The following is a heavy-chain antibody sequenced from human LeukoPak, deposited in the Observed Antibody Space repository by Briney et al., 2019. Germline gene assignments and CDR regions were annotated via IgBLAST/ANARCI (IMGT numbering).Heavy chain of an antibody. Sequence: TGGSLRLSCAASGFAFSSYGMHWVRQAPGRGLEWVAVIPYDGSNKNSADSVKGRFTISKDNSKNALYLQMNSLRAEDTAVYYCAKADEMNMDYWGQGTLVTVSS. CDR2: IPYDGSNK. CDR1: GFAFSSYG. D-gene: IGHD2/OR15-2a*01. J-gene: IGHJ4*02. CDR3: AKADEMNMDY. V-gene: IGHV3-30*18.